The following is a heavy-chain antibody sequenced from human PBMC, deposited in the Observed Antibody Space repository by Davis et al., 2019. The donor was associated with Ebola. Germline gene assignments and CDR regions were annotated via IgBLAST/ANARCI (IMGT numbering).Heavy chain of an antibody. CDR3: ARAVAGTFGY. CDR2: IYYSGST. J-gene: IGHJ4*02. CDR1: GDSIRSYY. V-gene: IGHV4-59*01. D-gene: IGHD6-19*01. Sequence: MPSETLSLTCTVSGDSIRSYYWSWIRQPPGKGLEWIGYIYYSGSTNYNPSLKSRVTISVDTSKNQFSLKLSSVTAADTAVYYCARAVAGTFGYWGQGTLVTVSS.